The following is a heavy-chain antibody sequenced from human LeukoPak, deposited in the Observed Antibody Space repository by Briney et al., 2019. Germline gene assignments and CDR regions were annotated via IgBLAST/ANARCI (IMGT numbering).Heavy chain of an antibody. J-gene: IGHJ4*02. CDR3: ARVRGTTVTTWGHYFDY. CDR1: GFTFSTYA. V-gene: IGHV3-30-3*01. Sequence: PGTSLRLSCAASGFTFSTYAMEWVRQAPGKGLEWVAVISYGGNNKYYADSVKGRFTISKDNSKNTLYLQMNSLRAEDTAVCYCARVRGTTVTTWGHYFDYWGQGTLVTVSS. D-gene: IGHD4-17*01. CDR2: ISYGGNNK.